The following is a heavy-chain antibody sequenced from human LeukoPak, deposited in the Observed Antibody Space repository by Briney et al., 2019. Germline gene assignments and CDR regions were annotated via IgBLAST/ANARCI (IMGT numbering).Heavy chain of an antibody. Sequence: ASVKVSCKASGYTFTSYAIHWVRQAPGQRLEWMGWISAGNGNTKYSQNFQGRVTFISNTSATTAFMELSSLRSEDAAVYYCARGHSGMLDYWGQGTLVTVSS. V-gene: IGHV1-3*01. D-gene: IGHD1-26*01. J-gene: IGHJ4*02. CDR2: ISAGNGNT. CDR3: ARGHSGMLDY. CDR1: GYTFTSYA.